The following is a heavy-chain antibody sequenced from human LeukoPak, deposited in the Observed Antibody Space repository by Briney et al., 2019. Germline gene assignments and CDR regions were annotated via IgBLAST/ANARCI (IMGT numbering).Heavy chain of an antibody. CDR1: GGTFSSYA. J-gene: IGHJ4*02. CDR3: ATDSGYSYGYG. CDR2: IIPILGIA. V-gene: IGHV1-69*04. Sequence: SVKVSCKASGGTFSSYAISWVRQAPGQGLEWMGRIIPILGIANYAQKFQGRVTITADKSTSTAYMELSSLRSEDTAVYYCATDSGYSYGYGWGQGTLVTVSS. D-gene: IGHD5-18*01.